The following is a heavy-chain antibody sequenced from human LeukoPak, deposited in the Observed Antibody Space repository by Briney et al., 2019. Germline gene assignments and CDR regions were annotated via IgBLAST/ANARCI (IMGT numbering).Heavy chain of an antibody. V-gene: IGHV3-7*01. J-gene: IGHJ6*04. CDR1: GFIFRNYW. CDR2: INQDGNEK. CDR3: SRALEV. Sequence: GGSLRLSCEASGFIFRNYWMDWVRQAPGRGLEWVANINQDGNEKYFVDSVKGRFTISRDNAKNSLYLQMNSLRAEDTAVYYCSRALEVWGKGTTVTVSS.